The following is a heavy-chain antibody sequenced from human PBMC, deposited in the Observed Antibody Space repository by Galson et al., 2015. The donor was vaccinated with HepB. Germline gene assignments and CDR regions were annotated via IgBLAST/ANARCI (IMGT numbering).Heavy chain of an antibody. CDR1: GFTFSSYW. Sequence: SLRLSCAASGFTFSSYWMHWVRQAPGKGLEWVSVIYSGGSTYYADSVKGRFTISRDNSKNTLYLQMNSLRAEDTAVYYCAIRYDFWSGYNDYWGQGTLVTVSS. CDR2: IYSGGST. D-gene: IGHD3-3*01. CDR3: AIRYDFWSGYNDY. V-gene: IGHV3-66*01. J-gene: IGHJ4*02.